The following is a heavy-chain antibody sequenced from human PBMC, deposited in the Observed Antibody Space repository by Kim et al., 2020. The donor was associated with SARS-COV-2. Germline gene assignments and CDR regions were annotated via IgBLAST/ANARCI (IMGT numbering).Heavy chain of an antibody. CDR1: GDSVSSNSAA. CDR3: ARALRGTMVRGTKTTPLDV. CDR2: TYYRSKWYN. V-gene: IGHV6-1*01. Sequence: SQTLSLTCAISGDSVSSNSAAWNWIRQSPSRGLEWLGRTYYRSKWYNDYAVSVKSRITINPDTSKNQFSLQLNSVTPEDTAVYYCARALRGTMVRGTKTTPLDVWGQGTTVTVSS. J-gene: IGHJ6*02. D-gene: IGHD3-10*01.